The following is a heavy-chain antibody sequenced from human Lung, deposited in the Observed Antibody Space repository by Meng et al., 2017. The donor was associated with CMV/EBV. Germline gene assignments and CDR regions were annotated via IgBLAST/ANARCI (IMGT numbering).Heavy chain of an antibody. V-gene: IGHV3-30-3*01. CDR1: GFTVRPDD. CDR3: ARGYLAAPRR. CDR2: VSTDGSNK. D-gene: IGHD6-13*01. Sequence: LACAAAGFTVRPDDVHWVRQAPGKGLEWVALVSTDGSNKYYADSVKGRFTVSRDTSKNTLYLQMNRLRPEDTAVYFCARGYLAAPRRWGQGTLVTVSS. J-gene: IGHJ4*02.